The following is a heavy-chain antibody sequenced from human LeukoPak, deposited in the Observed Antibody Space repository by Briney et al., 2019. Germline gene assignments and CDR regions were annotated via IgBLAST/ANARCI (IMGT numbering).Heavy chain of an antibody. CDR1: GYTFTGYY. CDR3: ARESCSGGSCYLGAFDI. J-gene: IGHJ3*02. D-gene: IGHD2-15*01. CDR2: ISAYNGNT. Sequence: ASVKVSCKASGYTFTGYYIHWVRQAPGQGLEWMGWISAYNGNTNYAQKFQGRVTITADKSTSTAYMELSSLRSEDTAVYYCARESCSGGSCYLGAFDIWGQGTMVTVSS. V-gene: IGHV1-18*04.